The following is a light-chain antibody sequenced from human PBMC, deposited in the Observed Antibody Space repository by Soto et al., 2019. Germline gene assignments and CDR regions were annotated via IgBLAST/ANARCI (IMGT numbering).Light chain of an antibody. Sequence: QSVLTKPPSASGTPGQRVTISCSGSSSNIGSNYVYWYQQLPGTAPNLLIYRNNQRPSGVPDRFSGSKSGTSASQAISGLRFEDEADYYCAALYDSLSGVVFGGGTKLTVL. J-gene: IGLJ2*01. CDR1: SSNIGSNY. V-gene: IGLV1-47*01. CDR3: AALYDSLSGVV. CDR2: RNN.